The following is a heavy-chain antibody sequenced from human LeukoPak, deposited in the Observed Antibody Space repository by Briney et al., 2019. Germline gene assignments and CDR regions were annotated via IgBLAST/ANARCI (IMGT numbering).Heavy chain of an antibody. D-gene: IGHD2-2*01. V-gene: IGHV4-38-2*01. J-gene: IGHJ5*02. CDR1: GYSISSGYY. Sequence: SETLSLTCAVSGYSISSGYYWAWIRQPPGKGLEWIGSVYYSGTTYHNASLKSRVTILVDTSKSQFSLNLSSVTAADPAVYYCARQGYCSSVSCFNWFDPWGQGTLVIVSS. CDR2: VYYSGTT. CDR3: ARQGYCSSVSCFNWFDP.